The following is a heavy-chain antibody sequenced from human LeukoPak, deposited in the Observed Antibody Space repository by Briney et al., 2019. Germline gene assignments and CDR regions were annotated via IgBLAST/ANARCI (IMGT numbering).Heavy chain of an antibody. J-gene: IGHJ6*02. CDR1: GFTFSSYS. CDR2: ISSSSSYI. CDR3: ARDYVDNYDFWSGYYSSGGYYYGMDV. V-gene: IGHV3-21*01. Sequence: GGSLRLSCAASGFTFSSYSMNWVRQAPGKGLEWVSSISSSSSYIHYADSVKGRFTISRDNAKNSLYLQMNSLRAEDTAVYYCARDYVDNYDFWSGYYSSGGYYYGMDVWGQGTTVTVSS. D-gene: IGHD3-3*01.